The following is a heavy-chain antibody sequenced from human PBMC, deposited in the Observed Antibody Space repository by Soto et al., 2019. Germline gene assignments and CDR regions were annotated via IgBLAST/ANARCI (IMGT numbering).Heavy chain of an antibody. D-gene: IGHD5-18*01. J-gene: IGHJ6*02. Sequence: GGSLRLSCAASGFTVSSNYMSWVRQAPGKGLEWVSVIHSGGSTYYADSVKGRFTISRDNSKNTLYLQMNSLRAEDTAVYYCAREVVRYSYGYYYYYGMDVWGQGTTVTVSS. CDR2: IHSGGST. CDR1: GFTVSSNY. CDR3: AREVVRYSYGYYYYYGMDV. V-gene: IGHV3-66*01.